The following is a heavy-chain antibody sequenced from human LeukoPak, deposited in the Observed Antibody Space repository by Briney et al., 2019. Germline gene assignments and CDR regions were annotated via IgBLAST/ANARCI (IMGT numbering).Heavy chain of an antibody. CDR2: IDWDDDK. CDR3: ARTILTYGMDV. D-gene: IGHD3-9*01. V-gene: IGHV2-70*11. CDR1: GFSLSTSGMC. J-gene: IGHJ6*02. Sequence: SGPTLVNPTQTLTLTCTFSGFSLSTSGMCVSWIRQPPGKALEWLARIDWDDDKYYSTSLKTRLTTSKDTSKNQVVLTMTNMDPVDTATYYCARTILTYGMDVWGQGTTVTVSS.